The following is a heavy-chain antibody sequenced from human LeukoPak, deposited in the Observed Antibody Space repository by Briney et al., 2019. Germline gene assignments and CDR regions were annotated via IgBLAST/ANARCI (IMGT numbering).Heavy chain of an antibody. CDR1: GGSFSGYY. CDR2: INHSGST. D-gene: IGHD3-3*01. Sequence: SETLSLTCAVYGGSFSGYYWSWIRQPPGKGLEWIGEINHSGSTNYNPSLKSRVTISVDTSKDQFSLKLSSVTAADTAVYYCASPRGVWRIRAFDIWGQGTMVTVSS. V-gene: IGHV4-34*01. CDR3: ASPRGVWRIRAFDI. J-gene: IGHJ3*02.